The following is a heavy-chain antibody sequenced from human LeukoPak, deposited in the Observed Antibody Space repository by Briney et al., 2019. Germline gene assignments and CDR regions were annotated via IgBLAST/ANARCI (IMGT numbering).Heavy chain of an antibody. V-gene: IGHV7-4-1*02. CDR2: INTNTGNP. CDR1: GYTFTTYG. CDR3: ASSNAPYYMDV. Sequence: ASVKVSCKASGYTFTTYGISWVRQAPGQGLEWMGWINTNTGNPTYAQGFTGRFVFSLDTSVSTAYLQISSLKAEDTAVYYCASSNAPYYMDVWGKGTTVTVSS. J-gene: IGHJ6*03.